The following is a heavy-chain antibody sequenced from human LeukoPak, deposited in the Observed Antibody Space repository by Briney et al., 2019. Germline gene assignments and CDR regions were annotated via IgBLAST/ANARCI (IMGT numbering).Heavy chain of an antibody. J-gene: IGHJ3*02. CDR1: GFSFSSGGVR. CDR2: TYENDEK. V-gene: IGHV2-5*01. D-gene: IGHD2-15*01. Sequence: SRPTLFNPPPPLTLTCTFSGFSFSSGGVRVGWSRQPPAWALEWLGVTYENDEKIYSSSLQNRLRITKETSKIRVVLTMANMAPVDTATYYCAHRHRGVASDIWGQGTMVTVSS. CDR3: AHRHRGVASDI.